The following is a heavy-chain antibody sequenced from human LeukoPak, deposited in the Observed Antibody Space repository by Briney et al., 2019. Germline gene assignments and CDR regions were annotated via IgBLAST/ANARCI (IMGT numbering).Heavy chain of an antibody. D-gene: IGHD6-13*01. CDR2: MNPNSGNT. CDR3: ARSIAAAELYYYYYMDV. J-gene: IGHJ6*03. CDR1: GYTFTSYD. Sequence: GASVNVSCKASGYTFTSYDINWVRQATGQGLEWMGWMNPNSGNTGYAQKFQGRVTITRNTSISTAYMELSSLRSEDTAVYYCARSIAAAELYYYYYMDVWGKGTTVTVSS. V-gene: IGHV1-8*03.